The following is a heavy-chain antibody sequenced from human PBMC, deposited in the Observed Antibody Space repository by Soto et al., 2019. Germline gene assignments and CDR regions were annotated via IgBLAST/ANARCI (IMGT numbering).Heavy chain of an antibody. V-gene: IGHV4-61*01. Sequence: QVQLQESGPGLVKPSETLSLTCTVSGGSVSSGSYYWSWIRQPPGKGLEWIEYIYYSGSTNYNPSLKSRVTISVDTSKNQFSLKLSSVTAADTAVYYCARVSGAGYTINPYYFDYWGQGTLVTVSS. D-gene: IGHD5-18*01. CDR2: IYYSGST. J-gene: IGHJ4*02. CDR3: ARVSGAGYTINPYYFDY. CDR1: GGSVSSGSYY.